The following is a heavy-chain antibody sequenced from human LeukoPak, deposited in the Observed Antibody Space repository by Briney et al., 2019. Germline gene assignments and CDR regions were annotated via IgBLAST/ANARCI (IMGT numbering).Heavy chain of an antibody. D-gene: IGHD3-22*01. CDR3: ARYESSAYGIDV. Sequence: SETLSLTCTVSGGSISSSSSYWGWIRLPPGMGLEWIGSIYYSGSTYYNPSLKSRVTISVDTSKNQFSLKVSSVAAADTAVYYCARYESSAYGIDVWGRGTLVTVSS. J-gene: IGHJ2*01. V-gene: IGHV4-39*01. CDR1: GGSISSSSSY. CDR2: IYYSGST.